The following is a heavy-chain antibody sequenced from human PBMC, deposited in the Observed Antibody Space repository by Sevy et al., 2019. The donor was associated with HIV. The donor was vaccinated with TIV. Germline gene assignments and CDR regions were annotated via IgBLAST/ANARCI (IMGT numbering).Heavy chain of an antibody. CDR3: ARDLGLRYFDWLLGGFDY. Sequence: ASVKVSCKASGYTFTSYGISWVRQAPGQGLEWMGWISAYNGNTNYAQKLQGRVTMTTDTSTSTAYMELRSLRSDDTDVYYCARDLGLRYFDWLLGGFDYWGQGTLVTVSS. D-gene: IGHD3-9*01. CDR2: ISAYNGNT. CDR1: GYTFTSYG. J-gene: IGHJ4*02. V-gene: IGHV1-18*01.